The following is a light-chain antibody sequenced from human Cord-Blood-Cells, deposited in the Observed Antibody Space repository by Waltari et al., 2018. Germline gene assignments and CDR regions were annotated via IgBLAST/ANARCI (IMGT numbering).Light chain of an antibody. CDR2: DAS. CDR3: QQYKSYSWT. CDR1: QSISSW. J-gene: IGKJ1*01. Sequence: DIQMTQSPSTLSASVGDRVTITCRASQSISSWLAWYQQTPGKAPKRLISDASSLESGVPSRFSGSGSGTEFTLTISSLQPDDFSTYYCQQYKSYSWTFGQGTKVEI. V-gene: IGKV1-5*01.